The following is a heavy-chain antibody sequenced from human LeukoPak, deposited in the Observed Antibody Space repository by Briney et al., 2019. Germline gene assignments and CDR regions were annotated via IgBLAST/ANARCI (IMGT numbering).Heavy chain of an antibody. CDR3: ARDPGDYGSGQKFDP. CDR2: ISSSSYFI. D-gene: IGHD3-10*01. CDR1: GFTFNSYS. V-gene: IGHV3-21*01. Sequence: GGSLRLSCAASGFTFNSYSMNWFRQAPGKGLEWVSSISSSSYFIYYADSVKGRFTISRDNAKNSLYLQMNSLRAEDTAVYYCARDPGDYGSGQKFDPWGQGTLVTVSS. J-gene: IGHJ5*02.